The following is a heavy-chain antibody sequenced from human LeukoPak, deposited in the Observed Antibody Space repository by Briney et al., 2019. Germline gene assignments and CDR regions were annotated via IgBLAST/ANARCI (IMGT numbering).Heavy chain of an antibody. J-gene: IGHJ4*02. CDR1: GYTFSGYY. D-gene: IGHD2-2*01. CDR3: ARGRDKTTSPAIDY. Sequence: ASVKVSCKASGYTFSGYYMHWVRQAPGQGHEWTGWISPKSGDTNYAQNFQGRVTMTRDTSISTAYMELSRLTSDDTAVYYCARGRDKTTSPAIDYWGQGTLVTVSS. CDR2: ISPKSGDT. V-gene: IGHV1-2*02.